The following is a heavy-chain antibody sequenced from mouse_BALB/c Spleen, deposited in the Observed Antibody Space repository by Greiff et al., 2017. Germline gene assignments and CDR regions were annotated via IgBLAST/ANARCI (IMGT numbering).Heavy chain of an antibody. CDR2: ISSGGGST. J-gene: IGHJ1*01. Sequence: EVKLQESGGGLVKPGGSLKLSCAASGFAFSSYDMSWVRQTPEKRLEWVAYISSGGGSTYYPDTVKGRFTISRDNAKNTLYLQMSSLKSEDTAMYYCARHILGWYFDVWGAGTTVTVSS. V-gene: IGHV5-12-1*01. D-gene: IGHD1-3*01. CDR3: ARHILGWYFDV. CDR1: GFAFSSYD.